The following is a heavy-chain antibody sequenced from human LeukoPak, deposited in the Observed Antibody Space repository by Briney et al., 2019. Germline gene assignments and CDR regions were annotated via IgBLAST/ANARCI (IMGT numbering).Heavy chain of an antibody. V-gene: IGHV4-38-2*02. CDR1: GYSISSGYY. CDR3: ARADRGVGWFDP. D-gene: IGHD3-10*01. J-gene: IGHJ5*02. Sequence: PSETLSLTCNVSGYSISSGYYWGWIRQPPGKGLEWIGEINHSGSTNYNPSLKSRVTISVDTSKNQFSLKLSSVTAADTAVYYCARADRGVGWFDPWGQGTLVTVSS. CDR2: INHSGST.